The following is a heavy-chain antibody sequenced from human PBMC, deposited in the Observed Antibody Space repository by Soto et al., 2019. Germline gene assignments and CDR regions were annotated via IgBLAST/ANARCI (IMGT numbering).Heavy chain of an antibody. CDR2: IIPILGIA. D-gene: IGHD5-12*01. J-gene: IGHJ6*03. V-gene: IGHV1-69*02. CDR1: GGTFSSYT. Sequence: QVQLVQSGAEVKKPGSSVKVSCKASGGTFSSYTISWVRQAPGQGLEWMGRIIPILGIANYAQKFQGRVTITADKSTSTAYMERRSLRSDDTAVYYGAREEVATIQDPDYYSSLDVWGKGTTVTVSS. CDR3: AREEVATIQDPDYYSSLDV.